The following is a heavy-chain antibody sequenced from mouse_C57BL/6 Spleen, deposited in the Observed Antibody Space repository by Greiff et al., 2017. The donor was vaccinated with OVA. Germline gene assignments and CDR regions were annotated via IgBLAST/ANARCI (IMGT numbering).Heavy chain of an antibody. CDR2: ISDGGSYT. V-gene: IGHV5-4*03. Sequence: EVKLVESGGGLVKPGGSLKLSCAASGFTFSSYAMSWVRQTPEKRLEWVATISDGGSYTYYPDNVKGRFTISRDNAKNNLYLQMSHLKSEDTAMYYCARYGYDARDYWGQGTTLTVSS. D-gene: IGHD2-2*01. CDR1: GFTFSSYA. CDR3: ARYGYDARDY. J-gene: IGHJ2*01.